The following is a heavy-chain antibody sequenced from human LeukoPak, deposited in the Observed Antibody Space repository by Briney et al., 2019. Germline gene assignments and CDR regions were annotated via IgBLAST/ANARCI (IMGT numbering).Heavy chain of an antibody. D-gene: IGHD5-18*01. J-gene: IGHJ4*02. V-gene: IGHV3-74*01. Sequence: QPGGSLRLSCAASRFTFSRYWMHWVRQAPGKGLVWVSRINSDGISTSYADSVKGRFTISRDNAKNTLYLQMNGLRAEDTAVYYCARSGHSYGFGYWGQGTLVTVSS. CDR2: INSDGIST. CDR3: ARSGHSYGFGY. CDR1: RFTFSRYW.